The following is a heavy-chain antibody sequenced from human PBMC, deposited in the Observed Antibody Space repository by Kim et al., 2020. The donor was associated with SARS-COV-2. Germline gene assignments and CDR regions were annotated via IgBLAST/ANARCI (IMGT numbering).Heavy chain of an antibody. J-gene: IGHJ4*02. D-gene: IGHD6-19*01. V-gene: IGHV1-24*01. CDR3: ATGGGWRPAGYFDY. Sequence: AQKFQGRVTMTEDTTTDTAYMELSSLRAEDTAVYYCATGGGWRPAGYFDYWGQGTLVTVSS.